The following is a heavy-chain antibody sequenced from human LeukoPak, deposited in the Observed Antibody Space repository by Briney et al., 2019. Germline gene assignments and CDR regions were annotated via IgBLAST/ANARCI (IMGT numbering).Heavy chain of an antibody. J-gene: IGHJ2*01. V-gene: IGHV4-61*01. CDR2: IYYSGST. CDR3: ARRPLPERFGSGGINGFDL. D-gene: IGHD2-15*01. CDR1: GGSVSSGSYY. Sequence: PSETLSLTCTVSGGSVSSGSYYWSWIRQPPGKGLEWIGYIYYSGSTNYNPSLKSRVSISVDTSKNQFSLKLSSVTAADTAVYYCARRPLPERFGSGGINGFDLWGRGTLVTVSS.